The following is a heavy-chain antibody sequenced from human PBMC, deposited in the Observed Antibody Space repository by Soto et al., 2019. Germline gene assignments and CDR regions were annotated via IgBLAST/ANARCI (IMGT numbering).Heavy chain of an antibody. Sequence: ASVKVSCKASGYTFTSYDINWLRQSAGQGLEWMGWMNPNSGNTGYAQKFQGRVTMTRNTSISTAYMELSSLRSEDTAVYYCARVHVFCSSTSCYTDGMDVWGQGTTVTVSS. V-gene: IGHV1-8*01. D-gene: IGHD2-2*02. CDR1: GYTFTSYD. CDR3: ARVHVFCSSTSCYTDGMDV. CDR2: MNPNSGNT. J-gene: IGHJ6*02.